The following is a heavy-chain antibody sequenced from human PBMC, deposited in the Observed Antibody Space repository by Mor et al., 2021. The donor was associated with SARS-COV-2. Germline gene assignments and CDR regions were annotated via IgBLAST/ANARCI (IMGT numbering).Heavy chain of an antibody. V-gene: IGHV4-34*01. D-gene: IGHD2-15*01. Sequence: YNPSLKSRDTISVDTSKNQFSLKLSSVTAADTAVYYSARGGDPYCSGGSCYSDWGQGTLVTVSS. J-gene: IGHJ4*02. CDR3: ARGGDPYCSGGSCYSD.